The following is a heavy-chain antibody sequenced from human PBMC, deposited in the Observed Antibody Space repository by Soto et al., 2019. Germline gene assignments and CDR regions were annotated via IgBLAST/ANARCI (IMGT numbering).Heavy chain of an antibody. CDR3: AKDAMPGGTTSHAFDI. CDR2: IIPILGIA. D-gene: IGHD1-7*01. V-gene: IGHV1-69*04. J-gene: IGHJ3*02. Sequence: ASVKVSCKASGGTFSSYTISWVRQAPGQGLEWMGRIIPILGIANYAQKFQGRVTITADKSTSTAYMELSSLRAEDTALYYCAKDAMPGGTTSHAFDIWGQGTMVTVSS. CDR1: GGTFSSYT.